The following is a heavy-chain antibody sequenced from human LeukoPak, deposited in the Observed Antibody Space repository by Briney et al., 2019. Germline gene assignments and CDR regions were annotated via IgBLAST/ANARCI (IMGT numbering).Heavy chain of an antibody. V-gene: IGHV1-18*01. Sequence: ASVKVSCKASGYTFTSYGISWVRRAPGQGLEWMGWISAYNGNTNYAQKLQGRVTMTTDTSTSKAYMELRSLRSDDTAVYDCARGCSSTSCYGELDYWGQGTPVTVSS. CDR2: ISAYNGNT. D-gene: IGHD2-2*01. CDR3: ARGCSSTSCYGELDY. CDR1: GYTFTSYG. J-gene: IGHJ4*02.